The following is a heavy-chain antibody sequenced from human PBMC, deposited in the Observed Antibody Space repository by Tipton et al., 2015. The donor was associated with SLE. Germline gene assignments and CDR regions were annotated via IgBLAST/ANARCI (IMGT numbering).Heavy chain of an antibody. D-gene: IGHD1-26*01. CDR2: INHSGST. J-gene: IGHJ5*02. V-gene: IGHV4-34*01. CDR3: ARGLPATSWFDP. CDR1: GGSFRGYY. Sequence: TLSLTCAVYGGSFRGYYWSWIRQPPGKGLEWIGEINHSGSTNYNPSLKSRVTISVDTSKNQFSLKLSSVTAADTAVYYCARGLPATSWFDPWGQGTLVTVSS.